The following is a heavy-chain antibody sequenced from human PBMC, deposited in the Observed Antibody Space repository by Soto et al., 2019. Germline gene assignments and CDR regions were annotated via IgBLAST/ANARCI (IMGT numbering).Heavy chain of an antibody. CDR3: AREDGYFDGDINYGMDV. D-gene: IGHD3-9*01. J-gene: IGHJ6*02. V-gene: IGHV4-59*01. CDR2: IYYSGST. CDR1: GGSISSYY. Sequence: SETLSLTCTVSGGSISSYYWSWIRQPPGKGLEWIGYIYYSGSTNYNPSLKSRVTISVDTSKNQFSLKLSSVTAADTAVYYCAREDGYFDGDINYGMDVWGQGTTVTVSS.